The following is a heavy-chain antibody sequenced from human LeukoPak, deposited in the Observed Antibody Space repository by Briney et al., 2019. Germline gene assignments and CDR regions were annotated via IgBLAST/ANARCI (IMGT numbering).Heavy chain of an antibody. CDR1: GFTFSDYT. Sequence: GGSLRLSCAASGFTFSDYTMSWVRQAPGKGLEWVSAISSTGGTAYYADSVKGRFTISRDNSKNTLYLHMNSLRAEDTAVYYCAKAPMTTITPSDYWGQGTLVTVSS. CDR2: ISSTGGTA. CDR3: AKAPMTTITPSDY. J-gene: IGHJ4*02. V-gene: IGHV3-23*01. D-gene: IGHD5-24*01.